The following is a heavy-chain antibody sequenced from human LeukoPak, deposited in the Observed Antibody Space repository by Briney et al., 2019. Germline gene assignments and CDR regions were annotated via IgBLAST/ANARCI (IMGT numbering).Heavy chain of an antibody. Sequence: SVKVSCKASGYTVTIYGISWVRQAPGQGLEWMGWINPNSGGTNYAQQFQGRVTMTRDTSISTAYMELSRLRSDDTAVYYCARGPNAFDIWGQGTMVTVSS. CDR2: INPNSGGT. CDR1: GYTVTIYG. J-gene: IGHJ3*02. CDR3: ARGPNAFDI. V-gene: IGHV1-2*02.